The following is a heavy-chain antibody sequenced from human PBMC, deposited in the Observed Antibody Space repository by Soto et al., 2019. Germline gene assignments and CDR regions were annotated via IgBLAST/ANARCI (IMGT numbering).Heavy chain of an antibody. CDR3: ARGGDCSSTSCYLGISDWFDT. CDR2: ISAYNGNT. V-gene: IGHV1-18*04. J-gene: IGHJ5*02. Sequence: ASVKVSCKASGYTFTSYGISWVRQAPGQGLEWMGWISAYNGNTNYAQKLQGRVTMTTDTSTSTAYMELRSLRSDDTAVYYCARGGDCSSTSCYLGISDWFDTWGQGTLVTVSS. D-gene: IGHD2-2*01. CDR1: GYTFTSYG.